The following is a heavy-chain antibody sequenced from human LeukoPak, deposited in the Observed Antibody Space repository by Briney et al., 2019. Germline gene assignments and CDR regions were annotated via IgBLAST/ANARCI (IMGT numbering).Heavy chain of an antibody. CDR3: ARTIVVVPAAIRRYNWFDP. CDR2: IYPGDSDT. D-gene: IGHD2-2*02. Sequence: RGESLKISCQGSEYTFTSYWIGWVRQMPVKGLEWMGSIYPGDSDTKYSPSFQGQVTISVDKSTNTAYLQWKSLKASDTAMYYCARTIVVVPAAIRRYNWFDPWGQGTLVTVSS. J-gene: IGHJ5*02. V-gene: IGHV5-51*01. CDR1: EYTFTSYW.